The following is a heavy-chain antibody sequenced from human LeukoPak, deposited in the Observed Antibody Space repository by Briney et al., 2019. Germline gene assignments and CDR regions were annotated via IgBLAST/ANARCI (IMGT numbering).Heavy chain of an antibody. V-gene: IGHV3-7*04. D-gene: IGHD1-26*01. CDR1: GFTFRISW. CDR2: IKEDGSEK. J-gene: IGHJ5*01. Sequence: GGSLRLSCAASGFTFRISWMSWVRQAPGRGLEWVANIKEDGSEKNYVDSVKGRLTVSRDNANSSLYLHMNSLRADDTAFYYCARGGRPDSWGQGTLVTVSS. CDR3: ARGGRPDS.